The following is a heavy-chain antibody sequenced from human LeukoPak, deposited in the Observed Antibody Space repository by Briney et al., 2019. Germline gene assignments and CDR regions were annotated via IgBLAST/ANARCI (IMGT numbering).Heavy chain of an antibody. V-gene: IGHV3-33*01. J-gene: IGHJ4*02. CDR2: IWYDGSNK. CDR1: GFTFSSYG. D-gene: IGHD3-10*01. Sequence: PGGSLRLSCAASGFTFSSYGMHWVRQAPGKGLEWVAVIWYDGSNKYYAGSAKGRFTISRDNSKNTLYLQMNSLRAEDTAVYYCARVKYWFGELFFDYWGQGTLVTVSS. CDR3: ARVKYWFGELFFDY.